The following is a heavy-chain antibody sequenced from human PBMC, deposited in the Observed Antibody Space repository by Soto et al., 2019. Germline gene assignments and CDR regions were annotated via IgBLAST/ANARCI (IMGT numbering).Heavy chain of an antibody. V-gene: IGHV5-10-1*01. CDR3: ASGRGWFRAIDY. Sequence: PGESLKISCKGSGYSFTSYWISWVRQMPGKGLEWMGRIDPSDSYTNYSPSFQGHVTISADKSISTAYLQWSSLKASDTAMYYCASGRGWFRAIDYWGQGTLVTVSS. D-gene: IGHD6-19*01. CDR1: GYSFTSYW. J-gene: IGHJ4*02. CDR2: IDPSDSYT.